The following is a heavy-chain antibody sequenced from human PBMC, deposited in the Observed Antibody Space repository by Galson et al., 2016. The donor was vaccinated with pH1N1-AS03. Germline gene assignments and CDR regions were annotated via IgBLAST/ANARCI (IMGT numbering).Heavy chain of an antibody. CDR1: GGTFSSYG. J-gene: IGHJ4*02. CDR2: IIPIFGTA. V-gene: IGHV1-69*13. D-gene: IGHD3-3*01. Sequence: SVKVSCKASGGTFSSYGITWVRQAPGQGLEWMGGIIPIFGTANYAQKFQGRVTITADESTSTAYMELSNLRSEDTAVYYCARDKDDFWSGYSEYWGQGTLVTVSS. CDR3: ARDKDDFWSGYSEY.